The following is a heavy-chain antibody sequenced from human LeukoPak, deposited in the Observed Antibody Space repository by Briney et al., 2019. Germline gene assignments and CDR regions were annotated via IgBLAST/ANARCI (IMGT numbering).Heavy chain of an antibody. D-gene: IGHD5-24*01. Sequence: SVKVSCKASGGTFSSYTISWVRQAPGQGLEWMGRIIPILGIANYAQKFQGRVTITADTSTSTVYMELSSLRSEDTAVYYCARESGRDGYNLYWGQGTLVTVSS. CDR2: IIPILGIA. CDR3: ARESGRDGYNLY. CDR1: GGTFSSYT. V-gene: IGHV1-69*02. J-gene: IGHJ4*02.